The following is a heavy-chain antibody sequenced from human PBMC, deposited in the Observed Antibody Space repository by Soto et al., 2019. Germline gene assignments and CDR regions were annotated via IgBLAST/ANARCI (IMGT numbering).Heavy chain of an antibody. Sequence: QVQLQESGPGLVKPSETLSLTCTVSGGSINSHYWSWIRQPPGKGLEYIGHIYYSGTTYYNPSLKSRPTISVDTSENQFSLNLTSVTAADSAVYYCARRRSTPTFFDVWGQGTMVTVSS. V-gene: IGHV4-59*11. CDR1: GGSINSHY. CDR2: IYYSGTT. D-gene: IGHD1-26*01. J-gene: IGHJ3*01. CDR3: ARRRSTPTFFDV.